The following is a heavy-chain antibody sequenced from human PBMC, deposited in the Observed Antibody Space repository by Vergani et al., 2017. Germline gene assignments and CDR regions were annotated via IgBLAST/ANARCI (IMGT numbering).Heavy chain of an antibody. CDR2: ISSSSSTI. CDR1: GFTFSSYS. Sequence: EVQLVESGGGLVQPGGSLRLSCAASGFTFSSYSMNWVRQAPGKGLEWVSYISSSSSTIYYADSVKGRFTISRDNAKNSLYLQMNSLRAEDTAVYYCAGSTRDCSSTSCYPYYYYGMDVWGQGTTVTVSS. D-gene: IGHD2-2*01. J-gene: IGHJ6*02. V-gene: IGHV3-48*01. CDR3: AGSTRDCSSTSCYPYYYYGMDV.